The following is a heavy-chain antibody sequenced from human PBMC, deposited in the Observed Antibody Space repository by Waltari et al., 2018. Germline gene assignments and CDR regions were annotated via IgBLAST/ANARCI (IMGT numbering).Heavy chain of an antibody. Sequence: EVQLLESGGGLVQPGGSLRLSCAASGFTFSSYAMCWVRQAPGRGLGWVSVISGSGDSTYYADSVKGRFTISRDNSKNTLYLEMNSLRGEDTAVYYCAKVATYYYDSSGYGDNWGQGTLVTVSS. CDR2: ISGSGDST. J-gene: IGHJ4*02. CDR3: AKVATYYYDSSGYGDN. V-gene: IGHV3-23*01. D-gene: IGHD3-22*01. CDR1: GFTFSSYA.